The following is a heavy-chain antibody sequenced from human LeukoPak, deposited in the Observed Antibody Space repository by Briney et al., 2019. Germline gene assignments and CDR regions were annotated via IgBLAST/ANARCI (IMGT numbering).Heavy chain of an antibody. Sequence: PGGSLRLSCAASGFTFSDYYMSWIRQAPGKGLEWVSYISSSGSTIYYADSVKGRFTISGDNAKNSLYLQMNSLRAEDTAVYYCASLPHYNWNPSYYFDYWGQGTLVTVSS. CDR2: ISSSGSTI. V-gene: IGHV3-11*01. CDR1: GFTFSDYY. D-gene: IGHD1-20*01. J-gene: IGHJ4*02. CDR3: ASLPHYNWNPSYYFDY.